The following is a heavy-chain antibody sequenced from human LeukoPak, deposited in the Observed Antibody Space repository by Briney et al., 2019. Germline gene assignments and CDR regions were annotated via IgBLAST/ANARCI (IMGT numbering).Heavy chain of an antibody. CDR3: AKLGRYNYDASGYYLDY. CDR1: GFTFTNNG. J-gene: IGHJ4*02. Sequence: GGSLRLPCAASGFTFTNNGMHWVRQAPGKGLEWVAVISYDGSNKFYADSVKGRFTISRDTSKNTVYLQMNSLRAEDTAIYYCAKLGRYNYDASGYYLDYWGQGTLVTVSS. CDR2: ISYDGSNK. V-gene: IGHV3-30*18. D-gene: IGHD3-22*01.